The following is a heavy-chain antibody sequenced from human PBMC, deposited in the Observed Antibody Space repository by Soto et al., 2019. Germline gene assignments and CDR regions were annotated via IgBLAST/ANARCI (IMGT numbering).Heavy chain of an antibody. D-gene: IGHD6-19*01. J-gene: IGHJ1*01. Sequence: QVQLVESGGGVVQPGRSLRLSCAASGFTFSSYAMHWVRQARGKGLEWVAVISYDGSNKFYADSVKGRFTISRDNSKNTLYLQMNSLRAEDTAVYYCARGGWFEYFQHWGQGTLVTVSS. V-gene: IGHV3-30-3*01. CDR2: ISYDGSNK. CDR1: GFTFSSYA. CDR3: ARGGWFEYFQH.